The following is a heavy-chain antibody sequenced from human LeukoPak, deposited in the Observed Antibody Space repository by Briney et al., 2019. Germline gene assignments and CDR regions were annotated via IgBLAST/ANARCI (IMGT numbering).Heavy chain of an antibody. CDR1: GYTFTGYY. V-gene: IGHV1-2*06. J-gene: IGHJ4*02. Sequence: ASVEVSCKASGYTFTGYYMHWVRQAPGQGLEWMGRINPNSGGTNYAQKFQGRVTMTRDTSISTAYMELSRLRSDDTAVYYCTSRLYYYDSSGSLTVGDYWGQGTLVTVSS. CDR3: TSRLYYYDSSGSLTVGDY. D-gene: IGHD3-22*01. CDR2: INPNSGGT.